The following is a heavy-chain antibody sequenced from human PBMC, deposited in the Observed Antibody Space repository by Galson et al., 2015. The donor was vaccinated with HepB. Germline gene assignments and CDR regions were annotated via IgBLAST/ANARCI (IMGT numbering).Heavy chain of an antibody. D-gene: IGHD2-8*02. V-gene: IGHV3-15*01. CDR3: TTDVYYSTYWSWLDP. CDR2: IKSKTDGKTT. Sequence: SLRLSCAASGFPFNNAWMTWVRQAPGMGLEWVGRIKSKTDGKTTDYAAPVKGRFTISRDDSKNRLYLQMNSLKTEDTAVYYCTTDVYYSTYWSWLDPWGQGTLSPSPQ. J-gene: IGHJ5*02. CDR1: GFPFNNAW.